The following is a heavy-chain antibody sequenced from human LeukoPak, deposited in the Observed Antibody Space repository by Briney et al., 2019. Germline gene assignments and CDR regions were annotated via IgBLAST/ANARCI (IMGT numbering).Heavy chain of an antibody. D-gene: IGHD5-18*01. CDR1: GFTFSSYS. CDR2: ISSSSSYI. Sequence: GGSLRLSCAASGFTFSSYSMNWVRQAPGKGLEWVSSISSSSSYIYYADSVKGRFTISKDNAKNSLYLQMNSLRAEDTAVYYCARDPHASYSSPYYFDYWGQGTLVTVSS. CDR3: ARDPHASYSSPYYFDY. J-gene: IGHJ4*02. V-gene: IGHV3-21*01.